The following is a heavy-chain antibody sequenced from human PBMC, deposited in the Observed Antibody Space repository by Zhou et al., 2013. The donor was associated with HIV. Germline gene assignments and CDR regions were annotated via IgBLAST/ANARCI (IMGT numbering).Heavy chain of an antibody. D-gene: IGHD4-4*01. V-gene: IGHV1-18*01. J-gene: IGHJ6*03. CDR1: GFTFTVFG. CDR3: ARAYSTAWYGGGFYYMDV. Sequence: QVRLVQSGDEVKKPGASVKVSCKASGFTFTVFGIGWVRQAPGQGLEWMGWISSYNGHTNYAQKFQGRLTVTTDTSTSTAYMELRSLASDDTAVYYCARAYSTAWYGGGFYYMDVWGKGTTVSVSS. CDR2: ISSYNGHT.